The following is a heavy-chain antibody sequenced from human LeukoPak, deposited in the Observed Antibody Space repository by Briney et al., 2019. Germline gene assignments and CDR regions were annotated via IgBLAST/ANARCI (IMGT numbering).Heavy chain of an antibody. Sequence: GGSLRLSCAASGFTFSSYWMHWVRQAPGKGLVWVSRINSDGSSTTYADSVKGRFTISRDNAKNKLYLQMNSLRAEDTAVYYCARRGAACGAFDIWGQGTMVTVSS. D-gene: IGHD2-21*01. J-gene: IGHJ3*02. CDR3: ARRGAACGAFDI. CDR2: INSDGSST. CDR1: GFTFSSYW. V-gene: IGHV3-74*01.